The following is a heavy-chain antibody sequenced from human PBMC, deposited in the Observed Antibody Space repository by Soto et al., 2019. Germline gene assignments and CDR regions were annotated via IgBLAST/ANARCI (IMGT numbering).Heavy chain of an antibody. CDR2: INPNSGGT. J-gene: IGHJ6*02. V-gene: IGHV1-2*04. Sequence: GASVKVSCKASGYTFTGYYMHWVRQAPGQGLEWMGWINPNSGGTNYAQKFQGWVTMTRDTSISTAYMELSRLRSDDTAVYYCARDRIAPRLYYGMDVWGQGTTVTVSS. CDR3: ARDRIAPRLYYGMDV. CDR1: GYTFTGYY. D-gene: IGHD2-15*01.